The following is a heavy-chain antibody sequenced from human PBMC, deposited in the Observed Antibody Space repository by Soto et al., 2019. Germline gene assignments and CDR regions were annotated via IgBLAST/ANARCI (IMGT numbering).Heavy chain of an antibody. D-gene: IGHD6-13*01. CDR1: GGTFSSYT. CDR3: SRYKAPSSSWYPGGYYYYYMDV. J-gene: IGHJ6*03. CDR2: IIHILGIA. Sequence: SVKVSCKASGGTFSSYTISWVRQAPGQRLEWMGRIIHILGIANYAQKFQGRVTITADKSTSTAYMELSSLRSEDTAVYYCSRYKAPSSSWYPGGYYYYYMDVWGKGTTVTVSS. V-gene: IGHV1-69*02.